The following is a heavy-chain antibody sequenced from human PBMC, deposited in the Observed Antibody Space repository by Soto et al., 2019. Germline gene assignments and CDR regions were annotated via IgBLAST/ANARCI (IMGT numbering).Heavy chain of an antibody. D-gene: IGHD3-10*01. Sequence: QVQLVQSGAEVKKPGSSVKVSCKASGDTFSFYTLNWVRQAPGQGFEWLGRVNPILAMSSSAHKFQGRVSMVADKSTGTAYMELRSLRSDDTAVYYCEKSYGSGRSPFAYGGRGTLVTVSS. CDR3: EKSYGSGRSPFAY. CDR2: VNPILAMS. V-gene: IGHV1-69*02. J-gene: IGHJ4*02. CDR1: GDTFSFYT.